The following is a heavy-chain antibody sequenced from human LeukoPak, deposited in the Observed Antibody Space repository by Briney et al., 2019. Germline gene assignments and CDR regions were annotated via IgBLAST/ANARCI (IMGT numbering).Heavy chain of an antibody. CDR3: ARGVPYYDILTGYYPMRGTDYFDY. V-gene: IGHV1-18*01. CDR1: GYTFTSYG. J-gene: IGHJ4*02. Sequence: ASVKVSCTASGYTFTSYGISWVRQAPGQGLEWMGWISAYNGNTNYAQKLQGRVTMTTDTSTSTAYMELRSLRSDDTAVYYCARGVPYYDILTGYYPMRGTDYFDYWGQGTLVTVSS. D-gene: IGHD3-9*01. CDR2: ISAYNGNT.